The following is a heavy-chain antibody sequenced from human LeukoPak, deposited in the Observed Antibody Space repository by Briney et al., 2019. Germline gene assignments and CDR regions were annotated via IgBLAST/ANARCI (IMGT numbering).Heavy chain of an antibody. Sequence: ASVKVSYKVSGYTLTELSMHWVRQAPGKGLEWMGGFDPEDGETIYAQKFQGRVTMTEDTSTDTAYMELSSLRSEDTAVYYCATQGDQTYCSSTSCYALDYWGQGTLVTVSS. CDR1: GYTLTELS. J-gene: IGHJ4*02. CDR2: FDPEDGET. CDR3: ATQGDQTYCSSTSCYALDY. V-gene: IGHV1-24*01. D-gene: IGHD2-2*01.